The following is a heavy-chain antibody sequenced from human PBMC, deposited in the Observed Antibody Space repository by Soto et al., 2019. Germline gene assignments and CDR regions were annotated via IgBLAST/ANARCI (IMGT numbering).Heavy chain of an antibody. V-gene: IGHV1-69*01. CDR2: VIPILGTA. J-gene: IGHJ4*02. D-gene: IGHD5-12*01. Sequence: QVQLVQSGAEVKKPGSSVKVSCTASGGSLRNSVISWVRQAPAQRLEWMGGVIPILGTANYAQKFQGSVTMTADEATSTAYMDLSSLSPDDSAVYYCASLGHRGHWGPGTLVLVSS. CDR1: GGSLRNSV. CDR3: ASLGHRGH.